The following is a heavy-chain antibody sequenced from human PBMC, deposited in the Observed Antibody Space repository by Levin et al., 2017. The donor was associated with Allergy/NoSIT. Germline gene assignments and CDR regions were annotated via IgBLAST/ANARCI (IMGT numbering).Heavy chain of an antibody. V-gene: IGHV3-30-3*01. CDR1: GFTFSSYA. D-gene: IGHD6-19*01. J-gene: IGHJ2*01. CDR2: ISYDGSNK. CDR3: ARDRRYSSGWYVWYFDL. Sequence: SCAASGFTFSSYAMHWVRQAPGKGLEWVAVISYDGSNKYYADSVKGRFTISRDNSKNTLYLQMNSLRAEDTAVYYCARDRRYSSGWYVWYFDLWGRGTLVTVSS.